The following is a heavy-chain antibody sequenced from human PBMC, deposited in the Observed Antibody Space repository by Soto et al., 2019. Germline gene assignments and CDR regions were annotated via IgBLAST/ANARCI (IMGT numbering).Heavy chain of an antibody. CDR3: ARQGFSKHYFYAADV. D-gene: IGHD6-13*01. CDR2: ILPEYADT. J-gene: IGHJ6*02. V-gene: IGHV5-51*01. CDR1: GYSCTRYW. Sequence: PGACLNDSCKASGYSCTRYWVSCVRLTARKGLEWMGIILPEYADTRYSPSFEGHVTISADRSTNTAFLHLRRLEASETATYFCARQGFSKHYFYAADVWGQGTTVTVSS.